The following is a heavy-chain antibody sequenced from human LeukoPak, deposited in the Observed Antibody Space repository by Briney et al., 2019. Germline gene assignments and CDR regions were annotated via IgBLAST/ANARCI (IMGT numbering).Heavy chain of an antibody. V-gene: IGHV3-7*01. Sequence: GGSLRLSCAASGFTFSTYWMNWVREAPGEGLEWVAYIREDGSHENYVDSVKGRFTISRDNAKNSLSLQLNSLRAEDTAVYFCARGGTWGSFDYWGQGTLVTVSS. CDR1: GFTFSTYW. CDR3: ARGGTWGSFDY. J-gene: IGHJ4*02. D-gene: IGHD3-16*01. CDR2: IREDGSHE.